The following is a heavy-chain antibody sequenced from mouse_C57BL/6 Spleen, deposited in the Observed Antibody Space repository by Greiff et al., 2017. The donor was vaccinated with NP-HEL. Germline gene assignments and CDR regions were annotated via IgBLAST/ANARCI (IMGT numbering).Heavy chain of an antibody. CDR3: ARGDYEEAMDD. CDR1: GFTFSSYA. V-gene: IGHV5-4*01. Sequence: EVQLVESGGGLVKPGGSLKLSCAASGFTFSSYAMSWVRQTPEKRLEWVATISDGGSYTYYPDNVKGRFTISRDNAKNNLYLQMSHLKSEDTAMYYCARGDYEEAMDDWGQGTSVTVSS. D-gene: IGHD2-4*01. CDR2: ISDGGSYT. J-gene: IGHJ4*01.